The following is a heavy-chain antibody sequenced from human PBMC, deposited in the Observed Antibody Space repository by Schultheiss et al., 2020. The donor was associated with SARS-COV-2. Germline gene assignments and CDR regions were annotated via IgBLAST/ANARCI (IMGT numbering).Heavy chain of an antibody. CDR3: ASLAYDDAFDI. J-gene: IGHJ3*02. CDR2: ISAYNGNT. V-gene: IGHV1-18*01. CDR1: GYTFTSYG. D-gene: IGHD5-12*01. Sequence: ASVKVSCKASGYTFTSYGTRWVRQAPGQGLEWMGWISAYNGNTNYAQKLQGRVTMTRNTSISTAYMELSSLRSEDTAVYYCASLAYDDAFDIWGQGTMVTVSS.